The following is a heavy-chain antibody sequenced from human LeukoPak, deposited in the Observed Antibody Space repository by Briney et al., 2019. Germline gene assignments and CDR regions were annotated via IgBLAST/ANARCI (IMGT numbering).Heavy chain of an antibody. Sequence: GGSLRLSCAASGFTFSNHAMHWVRQAPGKGLEWVAIISYDGSNKYYADSVRGRFTISRDNSKNTLYLQMSSLRSEDTAVYYCARGVTTVVTQGAFDIWGQGTMVTVSS. J-gene: IGHJ3*02. CDR1: GFTFSNHA. D-gene: IGHD4-23*01. V-gene: IGHV3-30*04. CDR2: ISYDGSNK. CDR3: ARGVTTVVTQGAFDI.